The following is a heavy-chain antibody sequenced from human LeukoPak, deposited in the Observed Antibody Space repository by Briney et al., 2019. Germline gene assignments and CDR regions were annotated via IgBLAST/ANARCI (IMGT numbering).Heavy chain of an antibody. CDR3: ARGAEATMIEDY. CDR2: INPKSGGT. J-gene: IGHJ4*02. V-gene: IGHV1-2*02. CDR1: GYTFTAYY. D-gene: IGHD3-22*01. Sequence: ASVKVSCKASGYTFTAYYIHWVRQAPGQGLEWIGWINPKSGGTKFPQKFQGRITLTRDTSIRTAYMDLSWLRSDDTAVYYCARGAEATMIEDYWGQGTLVSVSS.